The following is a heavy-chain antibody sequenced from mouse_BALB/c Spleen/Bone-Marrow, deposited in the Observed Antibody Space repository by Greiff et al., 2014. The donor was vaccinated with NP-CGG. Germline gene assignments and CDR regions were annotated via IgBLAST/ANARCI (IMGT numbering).Heavy chain of an antibody. D-gene: IGHD1-2*01. V-gene: IGHV1-14*01. J-gene: IGHJ3*01. CDR3: ARRQFITTAAWFAY. CDR1: GYTFTSYV. CDR2: INPYNDGT. Sequence: VQLKDSGPELVKPGASVKMSCKASGYTFTSYVMHWVKQKPGQGLEWIGYINPYNDGTKYNEKLKGKATLTSDKSSSTAYMELSSLTSVDSAVYYCARRQFITTAAWFAYWGQGTLVTVSA.